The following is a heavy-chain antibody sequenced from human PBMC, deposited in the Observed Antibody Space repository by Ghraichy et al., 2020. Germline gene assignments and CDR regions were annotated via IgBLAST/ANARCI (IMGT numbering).Heavy chain of an antibody. Sequence: SETLSLTCTVSGGSISSYYWSWIRQPPGKGLEWIGYIYYSGSTNYNPSLKSRVTISVDTSKNQFSLKLSSVTAADTAVYYCAGDEGYRTFDYWGQGTLVTVSS. CDR1: GGSISSYY. CDR3: AGDEGYRTFDY. J-gene: IGHJ4*02. CDR2: IYYSGST. V-gene: IGHV4-59*01. D-gene: IGHD1-1*01.